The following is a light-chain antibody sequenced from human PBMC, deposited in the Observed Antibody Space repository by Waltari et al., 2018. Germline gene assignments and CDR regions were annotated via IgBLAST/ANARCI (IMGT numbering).Light chain of an antibody. V-gene: IGLV1-40*01. J-gene: IGLJ2*01. CDR1: GPHTGAGSA. Sequence: QSVLTQPPSVSGAPGQRVTIPCPGSGPHTGAGSALNWYQQLPGEAPKLLIYGNTNRPSGVPDRVSGSKSGTSASLAITGLQAEDEADYYCQSYDSSLGGSVFGGGTKLTVL. CDR3: QSYDSSLGGSV. CDR2: GNT.